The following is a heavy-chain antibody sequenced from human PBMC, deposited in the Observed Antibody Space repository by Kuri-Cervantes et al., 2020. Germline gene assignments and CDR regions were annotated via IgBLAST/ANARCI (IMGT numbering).Heavy chain of an antibody. CDR2: IYYSGSI. CDR3: ARDRDCSSGSCYLDAFDI. J-gene: IGHJ3*02. Sequence: SETLSLTCTVSGGSISSSYWSWIRQPPGKELEWIGYIYYSGSIKYNPSLKSRVTISVDTSKKQFSLKLSSVTAADTAVYYCARDRDCSSGSCYLDAFDIWGQGTLVTVSS. V-gene: IGHV4-59*01. CDR1: GGSISSSY. D-gene: IGHD2-15*01.